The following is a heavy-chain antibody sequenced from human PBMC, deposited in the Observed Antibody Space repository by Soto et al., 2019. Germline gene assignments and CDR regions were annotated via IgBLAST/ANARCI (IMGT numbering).Heavy chain of an antibody. Sequence: PGGSLRLSCTASGFTFSDYYMSWIRQAPGKGLEWVSYISRSGTTIYYADSVKGRFTISRDNAKKSLNVQMNSLRVEDTAVYNWARKIGEKPAYYYYYRDLGGNGTTVTVSS. CDR2: ISRSGTTI. J-gene: IGHJ6*03. V-gene: IGHV3-11*01. D-gene: IGHD3-22*01. CDR3: ARKIGEKPAYYYYYRDL. CDR1: GFTFSDYY.